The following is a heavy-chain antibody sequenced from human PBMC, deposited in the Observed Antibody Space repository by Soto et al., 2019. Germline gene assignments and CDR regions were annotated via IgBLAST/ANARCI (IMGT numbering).Heavy chain of an antibody. V-gene: IGHV4-61*01. Sequence: SETLSLTCTVSGGSVSSGSYYWSWIRQPPGKGLEWIGYIYYSGSTNYNPSLKSRVTISVDTSKNQFSLKLSSVTAADTAVYYCARDLLWSGYYFDYWGQGTLVTVSS. D-gene: IGHD3-3*01. CDR3: ARDLLWSGYYFDY. J-gene: IGHJ4*02. CDR2: IYYSGST. CDR1: GGSVSSGSYY.